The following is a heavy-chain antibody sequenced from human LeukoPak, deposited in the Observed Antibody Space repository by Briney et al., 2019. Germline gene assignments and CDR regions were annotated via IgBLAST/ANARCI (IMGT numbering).Heavy chain of an antibody. CDR3: AREGLPYYESSGSYVWFDP. D-gene: IGHD3-22*01. J-gene: IGHJ5*02. Sequence: GGSLRLSCAASGFTFSDYWMHWVRQVPGKGLVCVSRINSDGTSTVYADSVKGRFTISRNNAKNMLYLEMDRLRAEDTAVYFCAREGLPYYESSGSYVWFDPWGQGTLVTVSS. V-gene: IGHV3-74*01. CDR1: GFTFSDYW. CDR2: INSDGTST.